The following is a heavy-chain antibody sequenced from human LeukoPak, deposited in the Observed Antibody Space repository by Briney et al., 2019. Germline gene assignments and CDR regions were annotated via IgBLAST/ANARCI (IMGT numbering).Heavy chain of an antibody. V-gene: IGHV3-9*03. CDR3: AKGYTFPGVAHDSGYFAY. Sequence: GRSLRLSCVTSGFTFGDYTMHWVRQVPGKGLEWLSGITWDGGNIAYADSVKGRFTISRDNAKSSLYLQMNSLRNEDMAFYFCAKGYTFPGVAHDSGYFAYWGQGTLVTVSS. CDR1: GFTFGDYT. CDR2: ITWDGGNI. J-gene: IGHJ4*02. D-gene: IGHD3-3*01.